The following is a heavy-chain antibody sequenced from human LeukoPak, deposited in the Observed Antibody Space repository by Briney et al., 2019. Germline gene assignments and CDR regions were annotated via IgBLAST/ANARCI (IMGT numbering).Heavy chain of an antibody. CDR3: ARVRGSYAPHS. J-gene: IGHJ4*02. CDR2: IYPGDSDT. V-gene: IGHV5-51*01. CDR1: GYSFSTYW. D-gene: IGHD1-26*01. Sequence: GESLKISCQGSGYSFSTYWIGWVRQMPGKGLEWVGVIYPGDSDTRYSPSFQGQVTISADKSISTAYLQWSSLKPSDTAIYYCARVRGSYAPHSWGQGTPVTVSS.